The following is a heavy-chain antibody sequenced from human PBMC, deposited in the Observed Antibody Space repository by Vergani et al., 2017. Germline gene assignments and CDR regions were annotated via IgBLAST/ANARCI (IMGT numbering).Heavy chain of an antibody. CDR1: GFTFSSYG. CDR2: ISYDGSNK. D-gene: IGHD3-10*01. Sequence: QVQLVESGGGVVQPGRSLRLSCAASGFTFSSYGMHWVRQAPGKGLEWVAVISYDGSNKYYADSVKGRFTISRDNSKNTLNLQMNSLRAEDTAVYYCAKDGAGAPRSYYYGSGMGDYWGQGTLVTVSS. V-gene: IGHV3-30*18. J-gene: IGHJ4*02. CDR3: AKDGAGAPRSYYYGSGMGDY.